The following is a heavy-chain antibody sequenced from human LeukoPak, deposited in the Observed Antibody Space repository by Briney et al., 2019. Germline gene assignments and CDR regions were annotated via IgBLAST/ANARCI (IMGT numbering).Heavy chain of an antibody. CDR3: ATPTAVTPAFDI. Sequence: ASVKVSCKASGGTFSSYAISWVRQAPGQGLEWMGGIIPIFGTANYAQKFQGRVTITTDESTSTAYMELSSLRSEDTAVYYCATPTAVTPAFDIWGQGTMVTVSS. CDR2: IIPIFGTA. CDR1: GGTFSSYA. J-gene: IGHJ3*02. V-gene: IGHV1-69*05. D-gene: IGHD4-23*01.